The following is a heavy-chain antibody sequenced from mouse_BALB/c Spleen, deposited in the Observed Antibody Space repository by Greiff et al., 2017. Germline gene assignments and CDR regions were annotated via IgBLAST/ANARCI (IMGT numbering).Heavy chain of an antibody. J-gene: IGHJ4*01. D-gene: IGHD1-1*01. V-gene: IGHV3-6*02. CDR3: ARDWNYGSLMDY. Sequence: EVKLVESGPGLVKPSQSLSLTCSVTGYSITSGYYWNWIRQFPGNKLEWMGYISYDGSNNYNPSLKNRISITRDTSKNQFFLKLNSVTTEDTATYYCARDWNYGSLMDYWGQGTSVTVSS. CDR1: GYSITSGYY. CDR2: ISYDGSN.